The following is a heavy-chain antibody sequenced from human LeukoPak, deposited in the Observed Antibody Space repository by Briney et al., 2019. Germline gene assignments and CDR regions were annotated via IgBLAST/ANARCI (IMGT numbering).Heavy chain of an antibody. Sequence: GASVKVSCKASGYTFTSYGISWVRQAPGQGLEWMGWISAYNGNTNYAQKLQGRVTMTTDTSTSTAYMELRSLRSEDTAVYYCASDSGGSYYDILTGYNYWGQGTLVTVSS. D-gene: IGHD3-9*01. CDR2: ISAYNGNT. CDR1: GYTFTSYG. CDR3: ASDSGGSYYDILTGYNY. J-gene: IGHJ4*02. V-gene: IGHV1-18*04.